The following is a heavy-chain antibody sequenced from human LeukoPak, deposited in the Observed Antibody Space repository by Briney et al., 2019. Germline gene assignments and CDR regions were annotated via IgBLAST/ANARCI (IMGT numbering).Heavy chain of an antibody. D-gene: IGHD7-27*01. J-gene: IGHJ4*02. CDR3: AKLGPASNDY. V-gene: IGHV3-7*01. Sequence: GRSLRLSCAASGFTFRSYWMNWVRQAPGKGLEWVANIKQDGSEKYYVDSVKGRFTISRDNSKNTLYLQMNSLRAEDTAVYYCAKLGPASNDYWGQGTLVTVSS. CDR1: GFTFRSYW. CDR2: IKQDGSEK.